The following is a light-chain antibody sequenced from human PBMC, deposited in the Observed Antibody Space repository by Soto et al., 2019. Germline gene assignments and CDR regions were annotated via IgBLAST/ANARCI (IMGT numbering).Light chain of an antibody. Sequence: HSALAQPASVSGSPGQSITISCTGTSSDVGSYNSVSWYQQYPGKAPTLMIHDVSNRPSGVSNRFSGSKSGNTASLTISGLQAEDEADYYCSSFTSSSSYVFGSGNKVTVL. V-gene: IGLV2-14*03. J-gene: IGLJ1*01. CDR3: SSFTSSSSYV. CDR1: SSDVGSYNS. CDR2: DVS.